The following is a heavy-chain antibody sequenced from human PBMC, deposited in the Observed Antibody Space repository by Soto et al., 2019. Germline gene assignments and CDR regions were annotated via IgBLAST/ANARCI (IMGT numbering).Heavy chain of an antibody. CDR1: GGSFSGYY. D-gene: IGHD2-2*01. CDR3: AKNGDGYCSSTSCPPSGWFDP. J-gene: IGHJ5*02. CDR2: INHSGST. V-gene: IGHV4-34*01. Sequence: QVQLQQWGAGLLKPSETLSLTCAVYGGSFSGYYWSWIRQPPGKGLEWIGEINHSGSTNYNPSLKSRVTISVDTSKNQFSLKLSSVTAADTAVYYCAKNGDGYCSSTSCPPSGWFDPWGQGTLVTVSS.